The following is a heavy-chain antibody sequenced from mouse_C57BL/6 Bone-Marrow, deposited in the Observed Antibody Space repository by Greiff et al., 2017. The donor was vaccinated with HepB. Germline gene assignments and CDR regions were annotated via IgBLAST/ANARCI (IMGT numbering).Heavy chain of an antibody. J-gene: IGHJ1*03. D-gene: IGHD1-1*01. Sequence: EVKLVESGEGLVKPGGSLKLSCAASGFTFSSYAMSWVRQTPEKRLEWVAYISSGGDYIYYADTVKGRFTISRDNARNTLYLQMSSLKSEDTAMYYCTRSSLYYYGSRYWYFDVWGTGTTVTVSS. V-gene: IGHV5-9-1*02. CDR3: TRSSLYYYGSRYWYFDV. CDR2: ISSGGDYI. CDR1: GFTFSSYA.